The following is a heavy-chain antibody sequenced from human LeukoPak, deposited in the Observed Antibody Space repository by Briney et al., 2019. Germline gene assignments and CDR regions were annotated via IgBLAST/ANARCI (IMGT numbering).Heavy chain of an antibody. D-gene: IGHD5-18*01. J-gene: IGHJ6*03. CDR1: GGTFSSYA. V-gene: IGHV1-69*06. CDR2: IIPIFGTA. Sequence: ASVKVSCKASGGTFSSYAISWVRQAPGQGLEWMGGIIPIFGTANYAQKFQGRVTITADKSTSTAYMELSSLRSEDTAVYYCARGRGADQEGYSYGNIKSGHYYYMDVWGKGTTVTVSS. CDR3: ARGRGADQEGYSYGNIKSGHYYYMDV.